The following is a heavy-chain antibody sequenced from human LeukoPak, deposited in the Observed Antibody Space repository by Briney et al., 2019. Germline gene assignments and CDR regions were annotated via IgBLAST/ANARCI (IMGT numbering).Heavy chain of an antibody. D-gene: IGHD3-3*01. V-gene: IGHV3-53*01. CDR1: GFSVSNNY. Sequence: GGSLRLSCVVSGFSVSNNYIIWVRQAPGSGLERVSVIYGDGRTSHSASVRGRFTISRDNSKNIVSLQMNNLRAEDTAVYYCARGRGLGVVSPYFDYWGQGTLVTVSS. CDR2: IYGDGRT. J-gene: IGHJ4*02. CDR3: ARGRGLGVVSPYFDY.